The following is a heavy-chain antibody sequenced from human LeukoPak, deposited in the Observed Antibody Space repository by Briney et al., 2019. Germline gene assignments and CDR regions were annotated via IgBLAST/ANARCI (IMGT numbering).Heavy chain of an antibody. CDR3: AREGYTYGYLPWFDP. CDR2: IIPIFGTA. V-gene: IGHV1-69*01. J-gene: IGHJ5*02. CDR1: GGTFCSYA. Sequence: GASVKVSCKASGGTFCSYAISWVRQAPGQGLEWMGGIIPIFGTANYAQKFQGRVTITADESTSTAYMELSSLRSEDTAVYYCAREGYTYGYLPWFDPWGQGTLVTVSS. D-gene: IGHD5-18*01.